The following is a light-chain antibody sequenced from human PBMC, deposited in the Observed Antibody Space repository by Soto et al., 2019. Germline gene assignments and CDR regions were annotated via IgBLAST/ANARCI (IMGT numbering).Light chain of an antibody. Sequence: QSALTQPPSASGFPGQSVTISCTGTSSDVGGYNYVSWYQQHPGKAPKLMIYEVSKRPSGVPDRFSGSKSGNTASLSVSGLQAEDEADYDCSSYAGRNNFVVFGGGTKLPVL. V-gene: IGLV2-8*01. CDR2: EVS. J-gene: IGLJ2*01. CDR1: SSDVGGYNY. CDR3: SSYAGRNNFVV.